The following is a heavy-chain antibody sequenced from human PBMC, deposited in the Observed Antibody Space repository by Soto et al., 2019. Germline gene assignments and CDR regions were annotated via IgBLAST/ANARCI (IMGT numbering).Heavy chain of an antibody. CDR2: IYYSGST. D-gene: IGHD3-10*01. CDR1: GGSVSSGSYY. V-gene: IGHV4-61*01. CDR3: ARLDGGGSGSSYYYYGMDV. Sequence: SETLSLTCTVSGGSVSSGSYYWSWIRQPPGKGLEWIGYIYYSGSTNYNPSLKSRVTISVDTSKNQFSLKLSSVTAADTAVYYCARLDGGGSGSSYYYYGMDVWGQGTTVTVSS. J-gene: IGHJ6*02.